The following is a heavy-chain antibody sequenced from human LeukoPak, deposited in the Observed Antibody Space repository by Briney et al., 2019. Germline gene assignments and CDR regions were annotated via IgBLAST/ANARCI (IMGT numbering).Heavy chain of an antibody. J-gene: IGHJ3*02. V-gene: IGHV4-34*01. D-gene: IGHD4-23*01. CDR1: GGSFSGYY. CDR3: ARGTFYGGNSPFAFDI. Sequence: PSETLSLTCAVYGGSFSGYYWSWIRQPPGKGLEWIGEINHSGSTNYNPSLKSRVTISVDTSKNQFSLKLSSVTAADTAVYYCARGTFYGGNSPFAFDIWGQGTMVTVSS. CDR2: INHSGST.